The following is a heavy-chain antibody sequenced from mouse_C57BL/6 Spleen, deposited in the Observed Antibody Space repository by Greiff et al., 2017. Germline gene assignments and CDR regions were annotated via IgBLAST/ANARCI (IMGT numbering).Heavy chain of an antibody. D-gene: IGHD1-1*01. Sequence: QVTLKESGPGILQSSQPLSLTCSFSGFSLSTSGMGVSWIRQPSGKGLEWLAHIYWDDDKRYNPSLKSRLTISKDTSRNQVFLKITSVDTADTATYYCARRGITTVVGDWYFDVWGTGTTVTVSS. CDR1: GFSLSTSGMG. CDR2: IYWDDDK. V-gene: IGHV8-12*01. CDR3: ARRGITTVVGDWYFDV. J-gene: IGHJ1*03.